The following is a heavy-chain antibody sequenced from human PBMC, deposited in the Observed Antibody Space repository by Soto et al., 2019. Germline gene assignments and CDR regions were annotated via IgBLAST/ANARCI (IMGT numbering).Heavy chain of an antibody. Sequence: QVQLQQWGAGLLKPSETMSLTCAVYGGSFSGYYWSWIRQPPGKGLEWIGEINHSGSTNYNPSLKSRVTISVDTSKNQFSLKLSSVTAADTAVYYCARAPGGGYRRHYYYYGMDVWGQGTTVTVSS. D-gene: IGHD5-12*01. J-gene: IGHJ6*02. CDR2: INHSGST. V-gene: IGHV4-34*01. CDR3: ARAPGGGYRRHYYYYGMDV. CDR1: GGSFSGYY.